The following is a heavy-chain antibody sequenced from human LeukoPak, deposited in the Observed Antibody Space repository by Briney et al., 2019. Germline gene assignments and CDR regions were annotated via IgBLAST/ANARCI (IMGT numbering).Heavy chain of an antibody. CDR1: GFTFSSYG. D-gene: IGHD3-3*01. CDR3: ARDRAWNYFDY. J-gene: IGHJ4*02. V-gene: IGHV3-33*01. Sequence: GGSLRLSCAASGFTFSSYGMHWVRQAPGKGLEWVAVIWYGGSNKYYADSVKGRFTISRDNSKNTLYLQMNSLRAEDTAVYYCARDRAWNYFDYWGQGTLVTVSS. CDR2: IWYGGSNK.